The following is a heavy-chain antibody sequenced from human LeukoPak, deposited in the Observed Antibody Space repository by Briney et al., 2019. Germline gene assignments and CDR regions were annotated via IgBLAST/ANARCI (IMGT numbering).Heavy chain of an antibody. Sequence: SETLSLTCTVSGGSISSYYWSWIRQPPGKGLEWIGYIHYSGSTNHNPSFKSRVTISVDTSKNQLSLKLNSVTAADTAVYYCARDKGSGYPHYYYGMDVWGQGTTVTVSS. CDR3: ARDKGSGYPHYYYGMDV. V-gene: IGHV4-59*01. CDR2: IHYSGST. CDR1: GGSISSYY. J-gene: IGHJ6*02. D-gene: IGHD3-3*01.